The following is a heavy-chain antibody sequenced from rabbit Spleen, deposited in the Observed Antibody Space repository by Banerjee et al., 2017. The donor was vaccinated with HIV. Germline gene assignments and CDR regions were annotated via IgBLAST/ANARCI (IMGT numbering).Heavy chain of an antibody. CDR3: ARDTSSSFSSYGMDL. Sequence: QSLEESGGGLVKPGASLTLTCKASGFSFSSGYDMCWVRQAPGKGLEWIACIYNGDIGSRTYYATWAKGRFTISKTSTTVTLQMTSLTAADTATYFCARDTSSSFSSYGMDLWGPGTLVTVS. CDR2: IYNGDIGSRT. CDR1: GFSFSSGYD. V-gene: IGHV1S40*01. J-gene: IGHJ6*01. D-gene: IGHD1-1*01.